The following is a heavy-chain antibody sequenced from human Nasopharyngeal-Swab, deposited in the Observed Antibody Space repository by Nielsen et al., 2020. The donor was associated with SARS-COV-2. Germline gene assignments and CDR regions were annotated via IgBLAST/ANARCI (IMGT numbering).Heavy chain of an antibody. V-gene: IGHV3-30*18. CDR3: AKDLGQQRAIDY. D-gene: IGHD6-13*01. Sequence: GESLKISCAASGFTFSSYGMHWVRQAPGKGLEWVAVISYDGSNKYYADSVKGRFTISRDNSKNTLYLQMNSLRAEDTAVYYCAKDLGQQRAIDYWGQGTLVTVSS. J-gene: IGHJ4*02. CDR2: ISYDGSNK. CDR1: GFTFSSYG.